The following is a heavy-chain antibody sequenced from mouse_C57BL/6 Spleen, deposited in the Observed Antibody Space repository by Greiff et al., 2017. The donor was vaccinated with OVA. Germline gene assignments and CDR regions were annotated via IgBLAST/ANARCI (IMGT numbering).Heavy chain of an antibody. CDR1: GFTFSDYG. Sequence: EVKLVESGGGLVKPGGSLKLSCAASGFTFSDYGMHWVRQAPEKGLEWVAYISSGSSTTYYADTVKGRFTISRDHAKNTLFLQMTSLRSEDTAMYYCARDGYYPYYYAMDYWGQGTSVTVSS. CDR3: ARDGYYPYYYAMDY. CDR2: ISSGSSTT. D-gene: IGHD2-3*01. V-gene: IGHV5-17*01. J-gene: IGHJ4*01.